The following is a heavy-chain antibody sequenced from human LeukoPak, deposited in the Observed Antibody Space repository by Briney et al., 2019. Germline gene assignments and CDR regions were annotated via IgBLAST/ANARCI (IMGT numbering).Heavy chain of an antibody. CDR1: RFTFRDYS. Sequence: GGSLRLSCEVSRFTFRDYSIHWFRQAPGGGLEWVAHISYNGIDEHYAGSVKGRFTVSRDDSKNTAYLLMSGLTTEDTAFYYCAKLGYGFDYWGQGTLVIVSS. V-gene: IGHV3-30*18. CDR3: AKLGYGFDY. D-gene: IGHD2-15*01. J-gene: IGHJ4*02. CDR2: ISYNGIDE.